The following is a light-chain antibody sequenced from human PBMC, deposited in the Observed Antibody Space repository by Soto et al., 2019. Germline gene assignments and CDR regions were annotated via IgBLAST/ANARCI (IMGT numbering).Light chain of an antibody. J-gene: IGKJ2*01. CDR1: QSVSSY. Sequence: EIVLTQSPATLSLSPGERATLSCRASQSVSSYLAWYPQKPGQAPRLLIYDASNRATGIPARFSGRGSGTDFTLTISSLEPEDFAVYYCQQRSNWPPYTLGQGTKLEIK. CDR3: QQRSNWPPYT. CDR2: DAS. V-gene: IGKV3-11*01.